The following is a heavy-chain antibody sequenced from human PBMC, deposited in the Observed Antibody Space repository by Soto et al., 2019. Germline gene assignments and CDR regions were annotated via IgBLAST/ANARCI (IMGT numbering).Heavy chain of an antibody. CDR2: IYYSGRT. J-gene: IGHJ4*02. D-gene: IGHD1-26*01. CDR1: GGPISSHP. V-gene: IGHV4-59*08. Sequence: SENLSLTCTVSGGPISSHPRSWVRHSPGKGLEWIGYIYYSGRTVYNPSLKSRVIMSLDTSKNQFSLKLTSVTATDTAVYYCAGDIPSGSYLFDYWGQGSLVTVSS. CDR3: AGDIPSGSYLFDY.